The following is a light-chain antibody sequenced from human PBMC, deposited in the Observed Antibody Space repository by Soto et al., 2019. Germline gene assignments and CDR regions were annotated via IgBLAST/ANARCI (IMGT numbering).Light chain of an antibody. Sequence: QSALTQPPSASGSPGQSVTISCTGTSSDVGGYNYVSWYQQHPGKAPKLIIYEVSGRPSGVPDRFSGSKSGNTASLTVSGVQAEDEADYYCSSYAGSNPVLFGGGTTLTVL. CDR2: EVS. J-gene: IGLJ2*01. CDR1: SSDVGGYNY. V-gene: IGLV2-8*01. CDR3: SSYAGSNPVL.